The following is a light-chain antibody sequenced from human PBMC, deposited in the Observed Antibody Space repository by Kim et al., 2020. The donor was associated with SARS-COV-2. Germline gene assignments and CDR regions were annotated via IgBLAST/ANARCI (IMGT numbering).Light chain of an antibody. V-gene: IGLV2-11*01. J-gene: IGLJ2*01. CDR3: CSYAGSYNVV. CDR1: SSDVGGYNY. CDR2: DVS. Sequence: GHSITISCTGTSSDVGGYNYVSWYQQHPGKAPKFMIYDVSKRPSGVPDRFSGSKSGNTASLTISGLQAEDEADYYCCSYAGSYNVVFGGGTKLTVL.